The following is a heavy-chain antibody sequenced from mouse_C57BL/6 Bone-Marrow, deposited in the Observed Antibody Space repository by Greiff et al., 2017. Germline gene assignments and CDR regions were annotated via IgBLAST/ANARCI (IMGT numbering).Heavy chain of an antibody. J-gene: IGHJ1*03. CDR1: GFTFSSYA. Sequence: EVKLVESGGGLVKPGGSLTLSCAASGFTFSSYAMSWVRQTPEKRLEWVATISDGGSYTYYPDNVKGRFTISRDNAKNNLYLQMSHLKSEDTAMYYCAREREAYDPNWYFDVWGTGTTVTVAS. D-gene: IGHD2-3*01. CDR2: ISDGGSYT. CDR3: AREREAYDPNWYFDV. V-gene: IGHV5-4*01.